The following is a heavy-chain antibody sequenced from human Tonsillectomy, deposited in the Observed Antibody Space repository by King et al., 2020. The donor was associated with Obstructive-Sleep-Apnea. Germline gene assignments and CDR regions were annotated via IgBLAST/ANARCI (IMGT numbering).Heavy chain of an antibody. CDR3: ARGERYGGNSFYYGMDV. Sequence: VQLQQWGAGLWKPSETLSLTCAVYGESFTNYYWTWIRQPLGKGLDWIGEINHGGSTNYNSSLKSRVSISVDTSKNQFSLKLNSVTAADTGVYYCARGERYGGNSFYYGMDVWGQGTTVTVSS. CDR1: GESFTNYY. V-gene: IGHV4-34*01. D-gene: IGHD4-23*01. J-gene: IGHJ6*02. CDR2: INHGGST.